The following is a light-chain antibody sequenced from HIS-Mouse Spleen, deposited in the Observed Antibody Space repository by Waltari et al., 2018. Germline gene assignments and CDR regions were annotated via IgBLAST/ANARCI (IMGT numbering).Light chain of an antibody. J-gene: IGLJ1*01. Sequence: QSALTQPASVSGSPGQSITISCTGTSSDVGGYTYVSCYQQHPGKAPKLMLYEVSNRPSGVSNRFSGSKSGNTASLTISGLQAEDEADYYCSSYTSSSTPYVFGTGTKVTVL. V-gene: IGLV2-14*01. CDR1: SSDVGGYTY. CDR3: SSYTSSSTPYV. CDR2: EVS.